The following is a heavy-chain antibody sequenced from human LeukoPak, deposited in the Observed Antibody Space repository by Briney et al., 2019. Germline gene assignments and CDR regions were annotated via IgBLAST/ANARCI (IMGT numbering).Heavy chain of an antibody. J-gene: IGHJ4*02. CDR3: AKERGYDSSGYCYVVLSGDFDY. V-gene: IGHV3-23*01. CDR1: GFTFSSYA. CDR2: ISGSGGST. D-gene: IGHD3-22*01. Sequence: GGSLRLSCAASGFTFSSYAMSWVRQAPGKGLEWVSAISGSGGSTYYADSVKGRFTISRDNSKNTLYLQMNSLRAEDTAVYYCAKERGYDSSGYCYVVLSGDFDYWGQGTLVTVSS.